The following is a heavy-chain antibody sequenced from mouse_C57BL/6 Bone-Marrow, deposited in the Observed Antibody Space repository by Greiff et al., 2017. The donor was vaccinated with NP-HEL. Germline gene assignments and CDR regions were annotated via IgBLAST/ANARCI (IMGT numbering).Heavy chain of an antibody. CDR2: IYPRSGNT. D-gene: IGHD3-3*01. J-gene: IGHJ3*01. CDR3: ARGLVRGFAY. CDR1: GYTFTSYG. Sequence: VKLVESGAELARPGASVKLSCKASGYTFTSYGISWVKQRTGQGLEWIGEIYPRSGNTYYNEKFKGKATLTADKSSSTAYMELRSLTSEDSAVYFCARGLVRGFAYWGQGTLVTVSA. V-gene: IGHV1-81*01.